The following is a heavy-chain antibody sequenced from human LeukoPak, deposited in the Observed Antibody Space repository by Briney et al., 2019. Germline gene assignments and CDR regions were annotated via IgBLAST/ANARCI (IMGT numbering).Heavy chain of an antibody. Sequence: SETLSLTCAVYGGSFSGYYWSWIRQPPGKGLEWIGEINHSGSTNYNPSLKSRVTISVDKSKNQFSLKLSSVTAADTALYYCARGSPLGQNWFDPWGQGTLVTVSS. J-gene: IGHJ5*02. V-gene: IGHV4-34*01. CDR2: INHSGST. CDR3: ARGSPLGQNWFDP. CDR1: GGSFSGYY.